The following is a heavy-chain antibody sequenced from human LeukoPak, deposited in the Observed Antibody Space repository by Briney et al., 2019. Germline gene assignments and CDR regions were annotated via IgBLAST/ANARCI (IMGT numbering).Heavy chain of an antibody. CDR2: IIPIFGIA. CDR3: ARDPPRIVGTTIADP. Sequence: SVKASCKASGGTFSSYTISWVRQAPGRGLEWMGGIIPIFGIANYAQKFQGRVTITADKSTSTAYMELRSLRSKDTAVYYCARDPPRIVGTTIADPWGQGTLVTVSS. J-gene: IGHJ5*02. V-gene: IGHV1-69*17. CDR1: GGTFSSYT. D-gene: IGHD2-21*01.